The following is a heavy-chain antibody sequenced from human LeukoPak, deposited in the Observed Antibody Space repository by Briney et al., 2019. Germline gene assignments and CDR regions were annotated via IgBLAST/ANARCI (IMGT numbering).Heavy chain of an antibody. CDR1: GSTFSSYA. J-gene: IGHJ4*02. D-gene: IGHD2-15*01. Sequence: GGSLRLSCAASGSTFSSYAMSWVRQAPGKGLEWVGRIRSQTAGGTTDFAAPVKGRFSISRDGSKNSLYLQMNSLTSEDTAVYYCAHGSAQYYEYWGQGTLVTVSS. CDR3: AHGSAQYYEY. V-gene: IGHV3-15*01. CDR2: IRSQTAGGTT.